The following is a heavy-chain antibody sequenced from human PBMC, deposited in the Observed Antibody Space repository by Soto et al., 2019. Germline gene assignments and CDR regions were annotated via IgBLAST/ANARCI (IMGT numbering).Heavy chain of an antibody. J-gene: IGHJ6*02. CDR1: GFTFSSYA. CDR2: ISGSGGIT. CDR3: AKGIPDGCGYYYYSMDG. V-gene: IGHV3-23*01. Sequence: LRLSCAASGFTFSSYAMGWVRQAPGTVLDWGSVISGSGGITYSADSVKGRFTISRDNSKNILYLQMNSLRAEDTAVYYCAKGIPDGCGYYYYSMDGWGQGTAVTVAS. D-gene: IGHD6-19*01.